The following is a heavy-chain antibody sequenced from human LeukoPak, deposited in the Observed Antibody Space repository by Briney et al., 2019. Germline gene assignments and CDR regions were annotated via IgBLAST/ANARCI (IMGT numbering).Heavy chain of an antibody. CDR3: ARDRTGIAVAGTDFDY. CDR2: IIPIFGTA. CDR1: GYTLTELS. Sequence: GASVKVSCKVSGYTLTELSMHWVRQAPGQGLEWMGGIIPIFGTANYAQKFQGRVTITADESTSTAYMELSSLRSEDTAVYYCARDRTGIAVAGTDFDYWGQGTLVTVSS. V-gene: IGHV1-69*13. J-gene: IGHJ4*02. D-gene: IGHD6-19*01.